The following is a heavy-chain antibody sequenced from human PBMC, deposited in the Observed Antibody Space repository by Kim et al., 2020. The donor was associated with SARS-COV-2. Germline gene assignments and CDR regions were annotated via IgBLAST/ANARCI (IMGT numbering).Heavy chain of an antibody. CDR3: ARDCCYYSMDV. Sequence: GGSLRLSCVASGFTFSNSWMHWVRQAPGKGLEWVSRINGDGSVTSYADSVKGRFTISRDNAKNTVYLQMNSLRAEDTALYYCARDCCYYSMDVWGQGTTVTVSS. V-gene: IGHV3-74*01. CDR2: INGDGSVT. J-gene: IGHJ6*02. CDR1: GFTFSNSW.